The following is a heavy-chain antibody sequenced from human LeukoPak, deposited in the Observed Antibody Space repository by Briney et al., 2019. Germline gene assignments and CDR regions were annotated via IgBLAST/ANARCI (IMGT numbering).Heavy chain of an antibody. CDR3: GRAFPPLRTAAAGDY. V-gene: IGHV3-21*01. J-gene: IGHJ4*02. CDR1: GFTFSDCD. D-gene: IGHD6-13*01. Sequence: GRSLSLSRTPSGFTFSDCDMNWFRQAPRKGQEWVSSISYRDSHIYYADSVNRRFTISGENAKNSLYLQMDSLRADDTAVYFCGRAFPPLRTAAAGDYWGQGTLVTVSS. CDR2: ISYRDSHI.